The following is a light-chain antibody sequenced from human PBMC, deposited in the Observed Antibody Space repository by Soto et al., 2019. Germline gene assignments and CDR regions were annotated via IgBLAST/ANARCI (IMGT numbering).Light chain of an antibody. Sequence: EIVMTQSPAALSVSPGERATLSCRASQSISSDLAWYQQKPGQTPSLLIYGASTRATDIPPRFSGSGSGTEFTLTISSLQPEDFAVYYCQQYNNWPLTFGGGTKVEIK. CDR1: QSISSD. CDR3: QQYNNWPLT. V-gene: IGKV3-15*01. CDR2: GAS. J-gene: IGKJ4*01.